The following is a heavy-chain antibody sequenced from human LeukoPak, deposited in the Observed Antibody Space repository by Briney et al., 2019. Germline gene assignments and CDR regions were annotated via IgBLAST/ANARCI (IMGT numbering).Heavy chain of an antibody. J-gene: IGHJ4*02. Sequence: GGSLRLSCAASGFTFDDYAMHWVRQAPGKGLEWVSGISWNSGSIGYADSVKGRFTISRDNAKNSLYLQMNNLRDDDTAVYYCAVGSGWLSDSWSQGALVTVS. CDR2: ISWNSGSI. CDR3: AVGSGWLSDS. CDR1: GFTFDDYA. D-gene: IGHD6-19*01. V-gene: IGHV3-9*01.